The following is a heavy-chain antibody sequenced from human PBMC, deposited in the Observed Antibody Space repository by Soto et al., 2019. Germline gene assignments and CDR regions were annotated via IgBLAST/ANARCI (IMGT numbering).Heavy chain of an antibody. Sequence: QVQLRESGPGLVKPSQTLSLICTVSGASMTSGSYYWTCIPHHPVRGREGCVYTHFTGPSYFNPSFQSRVSISRDTSKSPVSLKLTTVSSADAAMYYCSAQRIAQGQYEDYWGQGTLVTVSS. CDR1: GASMTSGSYY. D-gene: IGHD2-21*01. CDR2: THFTGPS. V-gene: IGHV4-31*03. CDR3: SAQRIAQGQYEDY. J-gene: IGHJ4*02.